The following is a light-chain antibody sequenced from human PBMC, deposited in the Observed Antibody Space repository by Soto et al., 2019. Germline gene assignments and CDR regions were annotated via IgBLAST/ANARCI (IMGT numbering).Light chain of an antibody. CDR1: QSVSSN. V-gene: IGKV3-15*01. Sequence: EIVMTQSPATLSVSPGERATLYCRASQSVSSNLAWYQQKPGQAPRLLIYGASTRATGIPARFSGSGSGTEFTLTISSLQAEDFAVYYCQQYNNWPHTFGQGTK. CDR3: QQYNNWPHT. CDR2: GAS. J-gene: IGKJ1*01.